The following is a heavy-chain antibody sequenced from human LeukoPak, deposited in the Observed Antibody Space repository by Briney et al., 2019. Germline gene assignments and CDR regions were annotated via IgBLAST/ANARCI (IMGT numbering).Heavy chain of an antibody. Sequence: ASVKVSCKASGYDFIRFHMHWIRQAPGQGLEWMGVINPSGGRTTYAQKFQDRATMTWDMSTTTFFMDLRGLKSEDTAMYYCARGEVLWGQGTLVTVSS. CDR3: ARGEVL. V-gene: IGHV1-46*01. CDR1: GYDFIRFH. CDR2: INPSGGRT. J-gene: IGHJ4*02.